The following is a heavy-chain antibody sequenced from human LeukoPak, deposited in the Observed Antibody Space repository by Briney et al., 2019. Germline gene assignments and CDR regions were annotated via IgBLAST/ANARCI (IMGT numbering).Heavy chain of an antibody. D-gene: IGHD3-3*01. Sequence: ASVKVSCKVSGYTLTELSMHSVRQAPGKGIEWMGGFDPEDGETIYAQKFQGRATMTEDTSTDTAYMELSSLRSEDTAVYYCARVFDASRIPKAFDIWGQATMVTVSS. CDR2: FDPEDGET. V-gene: IGHV1-24*01. CDR3: ARVFDASRIPKAFDI. J-gene: IGHJ3*02. CDR1: GYTLTELS.